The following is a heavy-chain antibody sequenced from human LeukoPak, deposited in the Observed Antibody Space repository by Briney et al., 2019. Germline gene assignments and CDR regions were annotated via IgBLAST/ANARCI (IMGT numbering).Heavy chain of an antibody. V-gene: IGHV3-23*01. CDR3: ARDWYDY. Sequence: GGSLRLSCAASGFTFSTYAMIWVRQAQGKVLEWVSVIGGSGSYTYYADSVKGRFTISRDNSKDTLYLQMNSLRAEDTAVYYCARDWYDYWGQGTLVTVSS. D-gene: IGHD6-13*01. CDR2: IGGSGSYT. J-gene: IGHJ4*02. CDR1: GFTFSTYA.